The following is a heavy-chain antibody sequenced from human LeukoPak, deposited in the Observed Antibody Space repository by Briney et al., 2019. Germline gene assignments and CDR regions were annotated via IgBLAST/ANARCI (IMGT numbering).Heavy chain of an antibody. CDR3: ARTKPPCTSCLLLDY. J-gene: IGHJ4*02. D-gene: IGHD2-2*01. CDR1: GYTFTGYY. V-gene: IGHV1-2*02. CDR2: INPNSGGT. Sequence: ASVKVSCKASGYTFTGYYIHWLRQAPGQGLEWMGWINPNSGGTNYAQRFQGLVTMSRDTSITTAYMEVRRLTSDDTAVYYCARTKPPCTSCLLLDYWGQGSLVTVSS.